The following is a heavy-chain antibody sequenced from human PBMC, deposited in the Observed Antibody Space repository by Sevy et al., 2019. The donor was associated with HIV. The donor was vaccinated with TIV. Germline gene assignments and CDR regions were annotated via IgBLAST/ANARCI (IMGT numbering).Heavy chain of an antibody. V-gene: IGHV3-11*01. CDR1: GFTFSDYY. D-gene: IGHD6-6*01. CDR2: ISSSGSTI. CDR3: ARVGFVAARPWYYYGMDV. Sequence: GGSLRLSCAASGFTFSDYYMSWIRQAPGKGLEWVSYISSSGSTIYYAYSVKGRFTISRDNAKNSLFLQMNSLRAEDTAVYYCARVGFVAARPWYYYGMDVWGQGTTVTVSS. J-gene: IGHJ6*02.